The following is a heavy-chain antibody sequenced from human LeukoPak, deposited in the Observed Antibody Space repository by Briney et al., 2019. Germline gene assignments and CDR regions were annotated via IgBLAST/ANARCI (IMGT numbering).Heavy chain of an antibody. Sequence: PGGSLRLSCAASGFTFSSYAMSWVRQAPGKGLEWVSAISGSGGSTYYADSVKGRFTISRDNSENTLYLQMNSLRAEDTAVYYCAKDRPVRYFDWLPAFDIWGQGTMVTVSS. V-gene: IGHV3-23*01. J-gene: IGHJ3*02. D-gene: IGHD3-9*01. CDR3: AKDRPVRYFDWLPAFDI. CDR2: ISGSGGST. CDR1: GFTFSSYA.